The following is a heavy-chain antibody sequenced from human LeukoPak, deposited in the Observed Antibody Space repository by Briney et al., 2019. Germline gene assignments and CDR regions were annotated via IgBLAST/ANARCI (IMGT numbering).Heavy chain of an antibody. CDR1: GGSISSGSFY. Sequence: MASETLSLTCTVSGGSISSGSFYWSWIRQPAGKGLEWIGRIYPSGSTNYNPSLKSRVTISVDTSKNQFSLKLSSVTAADTAVYYCARQTYGWYPPRLLLDYWGQGTLVTVSS. CDR2: IYPSGST. CDR3: ARQTYGWYPPRLLLDY. V-gene: IGHV4-61*02. J-gene: IGHJ4*02. D-gene: IGHD6-19*01.